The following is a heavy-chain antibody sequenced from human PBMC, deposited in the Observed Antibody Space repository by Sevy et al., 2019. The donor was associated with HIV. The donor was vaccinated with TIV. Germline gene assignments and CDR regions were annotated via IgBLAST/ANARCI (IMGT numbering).Heavy chain of an antibody. J-gene: IGHJ6*02. V-gene: IGHV3-53*01. D-gene: IGHD2-15*01. CDR2: IHSGGKI. Sequence: GGSLRLSCAASGFSVSSNYMSWVRQAPGKGPEWVSVIHSGGKISYADSVQCRFTISRDNSKNTLYLQLNSLRAEDTAVYYCAREDIVLGEDNYYGIDVWGQGTTVTVSS. CDR1: GFSVSSNY. CDR3: AREDIVLGEDNYYGIDV.